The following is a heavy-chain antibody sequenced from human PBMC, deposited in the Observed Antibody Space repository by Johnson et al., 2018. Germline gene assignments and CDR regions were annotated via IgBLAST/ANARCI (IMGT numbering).Heavy chain of an antibody. D-gene: IGHD6-13*01. V-gene: IGHV3-33*08. CDR3: ARDLGSSWRYGLDV. CDR2: IWYDGSNK. CDR1: RFTFSRYG. J-gene: IGHJ6*02. Sequence: QVQLVESGGGVVQPGRSLRLSCAASRFTFSRYGMHWVRQAPGKGLEWVAVIWYDGSNKYYADPVKGRFTISRDTSKNTLYLQMNSLRAEDTAVYYCARDLGSSWRYGLDVWGQGTTVTVSS.